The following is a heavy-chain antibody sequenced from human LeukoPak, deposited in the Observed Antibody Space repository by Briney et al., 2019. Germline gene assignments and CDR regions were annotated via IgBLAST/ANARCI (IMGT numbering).Heavy chain of an antibody. CDR3: ARSSSGSLDY. J-gene: IGHJ4*02. CDR1: GYTFINYG. V-gene: IGHV1-18*01. D-gene: IGHD6-19*01. Sequence: ASVKVSCKTSGYTFINYGISWVRQAPGQGLEWMGWISAYNGDTNYAQELQGGVTMTTDTSTSTAYMELRSLRSDDTAVYSCARSSSGSLDYWGQGTLVTVSS. CDR2: ISAYNGDT.